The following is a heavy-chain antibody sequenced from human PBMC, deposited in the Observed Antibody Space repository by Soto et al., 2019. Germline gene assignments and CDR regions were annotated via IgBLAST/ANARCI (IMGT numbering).Heavy chain of an antibody. CDR2: IDPSDSYT. V-gene: IGHV5-10-1*03. CDR1: GYRFINYW. D-gene: IGHD1-1*01. CDR3: VRHGNGTPFYFDF. J-gene: IGHJ4*02. Sequence: EVQLVQSGAEVKKPGESLGLSCQGSGYRFINYWISWVRQMPGKGLEWVGRIDPSDSYTVYSPSFQGHVTISIDTAINTAFLEWRSLQASDTAMYYCVRHGNGTPFYFDFWGRGILVPVSS.